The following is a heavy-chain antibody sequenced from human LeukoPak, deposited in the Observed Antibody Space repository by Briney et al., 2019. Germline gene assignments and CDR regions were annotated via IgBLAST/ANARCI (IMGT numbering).Heavy chain of an antibody. Sequence: ASVKVSCKASGYTFTGYCMHWVRQAPGQGLEWMGRINPNSGGTNYAQKFQGRVTMTRDTSISTAYMELSRLRSDDTAVYYCARYITVGATYQHFDYWGQGTLVTVSS. CDR1: GYTFTGYC. CDR2: INPNSGGT. V-gene: IGHV1-2*06. J-gene: IGHJ4*02. D-gene: IGHD1-26*01. CDR3: ARYITVGATYQHFDY.